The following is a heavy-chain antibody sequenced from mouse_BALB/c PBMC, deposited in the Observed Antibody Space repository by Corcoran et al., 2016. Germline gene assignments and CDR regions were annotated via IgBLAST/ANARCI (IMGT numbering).Heavy chain of an antibody. D-gene: IGHD4-1*01. J-gene: IGHJ1*01. CDR3: GNWDWYFDV. CDR2: IDPANGNT. Sequence: EVQLQQSGAELVKPGASVKVSCTASGFNIKDTYMHWVKQRPEQGLEWIGRIDPANGNTKYDPKFQGKATITADTSSNTAYLQLSSLTSEDTAVYYCGNWDWYFDVWGAGPTFTVSS. CDR1: GFNIKDTY. V-gene: IGHV14-3*02.